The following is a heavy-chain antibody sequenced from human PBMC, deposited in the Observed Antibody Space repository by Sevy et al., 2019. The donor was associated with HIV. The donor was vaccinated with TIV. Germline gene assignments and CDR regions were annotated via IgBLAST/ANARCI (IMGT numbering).Heavy chain of an antibody. J-gene: IGHJ4*02. Sequence: GGSLRLSCAASGLNFDDYGMSWVRQAPGKGLEWVSAINWNGVGTSYADSVKGRFTISRANAKNSLYVQMNSLRAEGTALYYCARERSCGGDCYYFDYWGQGTLVTVSS. CDR3: ARERSCGGDCYYFDY. V-gene: IGHV3-20*04. D-gene: IGHD2-21*02. CDR2: INWNGVGT. CDR1: GLNFDDYG.